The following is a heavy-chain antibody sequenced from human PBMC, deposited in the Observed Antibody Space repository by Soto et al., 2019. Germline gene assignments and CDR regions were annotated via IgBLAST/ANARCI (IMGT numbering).Heavy chain of an antibody. CDR3: ARDYYKYYDSSGYYRSPAY. J-gene: IGHJ4*02. CDR2: INPSGGST. V-gene: IGHV1-46*01. D-gene: IGHD3-22*01. Sequence: GASVKVSCKASGYTFTSYYIHWVRQAPGQGLEWMGIINPSGGSTSYAQKFQGRVTMTRNTLFLQMNSLRAEDTAVYYCARDYYKYYDSSGYYRSPAYWGQGTLVTVSS. CDR1: GYTFTSYY.